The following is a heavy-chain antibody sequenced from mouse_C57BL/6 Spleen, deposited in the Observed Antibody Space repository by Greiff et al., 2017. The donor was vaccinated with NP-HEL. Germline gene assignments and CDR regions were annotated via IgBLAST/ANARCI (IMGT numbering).Heavy chain of an antibody. D-gene: IGHD2-1*01. CDR1: GYAFSSSW. CDR2: IYPGDGDT. J-gene: IGHJ2*01. Sequence: QVQLQQSGPELVKPGASVKISCKASGYAFSSSWMNWVKQRPGKGLEWIGRIYPGDGDTNYNGKFKGKATLTADKSSSTAYMQLSSLTSENSAVYFGARCGGLLWGYFDYWGQGTTLTVSS. CDR3: ARCGGLLWGYFDY. V-gene: IGHV1-82*01.